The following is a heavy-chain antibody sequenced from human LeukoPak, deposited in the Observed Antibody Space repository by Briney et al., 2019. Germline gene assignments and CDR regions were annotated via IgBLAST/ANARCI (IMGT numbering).Heavy chain of an antibody. CDR3: AKEWTTMVRGVIHIPNYFDY. D-gene: IGHD3-10*01. J-gene: IGHJ4*02. Sequence: SETLSLTCTVSGDSMRSYFWTWIRQPPGKGLEWIGYIYHTGSTTYNPSLRSRVTISVDTSKNQFSLKLSSVTAADTAVYYCAKEWTTMVRGVIHIPNYFDYWGQGTLVTVSS. V-gene: IGHV4-59*01. CDR2: IYHTGST. CDR1: GDSMRSYF.